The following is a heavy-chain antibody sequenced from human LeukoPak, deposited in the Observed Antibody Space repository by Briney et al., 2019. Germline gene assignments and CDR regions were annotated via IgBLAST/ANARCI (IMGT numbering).Heavy chain of an antibody. D-gene: IGHD5-24*01. V-gene: IGHV1-2*06. Sequence: GASVKVSCKASGYTFTGYYMHWVRQAPGQGLEWMGRINPNSGGTNYAQKFQGRVTMTRDTSISTAYMELSRLTSDDTAVYYCAGGFGLGDGYNYDPFDAFDIWGQGTMVTVSS. CDR2: INPNSGGT. CDR1: GYTFTGYY. CDR3: AGGFGLGDGYNYDPFDAFDI. J-gene: IGHJ3*02.